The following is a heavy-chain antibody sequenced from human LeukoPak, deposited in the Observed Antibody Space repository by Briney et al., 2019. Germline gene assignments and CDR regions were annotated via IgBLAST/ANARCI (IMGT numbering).Heavy chain of an antibody. CDR2: INSDGSST. V-gene: IGHV3-74*01. J-gene: IGHJ4*02. D-gene: IGHD6-6*01. CDR1: GFTFSSYW. CDR3: ARGLSGYASSLGY. Sequence: PGGSLRLSCAASGFTFSSYWMHWVRQAPGKGLVWVSRINSDGSSTSYADSVRGRLSISRDNAKNTLYLQMNSLRAEDTAVYYCARGLSGYASSLGYWGQGTLVTVSA.